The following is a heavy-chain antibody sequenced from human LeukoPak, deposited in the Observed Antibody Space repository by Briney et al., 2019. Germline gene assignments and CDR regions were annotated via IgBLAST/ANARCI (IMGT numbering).Heavy chain of an antibody. CDR1: WLTFSGPA. V-gene: IGHV3-73*01. Sequence: GGSLRLSCAASWLTFSGPAMHWVRQASGEGPGGVGRIRSKANSYPTAYAASGKGKLTIRRVDSQNTASLQMNSLKTEDTAVYYCTTIGYCSVGSCSWGQGTLVTVSS. CDR2: IRSKANSYPT. CDR3: TTIGYCSVGSCS. J-gene: IGHJ5*02. D-gene: IGHD2-15*01.